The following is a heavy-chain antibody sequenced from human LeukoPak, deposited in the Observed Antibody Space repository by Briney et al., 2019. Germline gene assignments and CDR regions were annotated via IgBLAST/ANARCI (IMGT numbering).Heavy chain of an antibody. CDR3: AGDHYLALKS. CDR1: GGSFSDYY. D-gene: IGHD1-14*01. J-gene: IGHJ5*02. CDR2: ISPSGST. Sequence: PSETLSLTCAVYGGSFSDYYWSRIRQPPGKGLEWIGEISPSGSTNYKTSLKSRVTISMDTSKNQFSLRLNSVTAADTAVYYCAGDHYLALKSWGQGTLVTVSS. V-gene: IGHV4-34*01.